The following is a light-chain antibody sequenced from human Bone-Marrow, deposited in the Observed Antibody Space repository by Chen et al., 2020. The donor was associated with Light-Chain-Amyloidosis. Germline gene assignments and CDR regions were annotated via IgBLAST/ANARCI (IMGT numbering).Light chain of an antibody. V-gene: IGKV3-11*01. Sequence: EIVLTQSPATLSLSPGERATLSCRASQSVRSYLAWYQQKPGQAPRLLIYDASNRATGIPARFSGSGSGTDFTLTISSLEPEDFAVYYGQQRSNWPLTFGGGTKVEIK. CDR2: DAS. J-gene: IGKJ4*01. CDR1: QSVRSY. CDR3: QQRSNWPLT.